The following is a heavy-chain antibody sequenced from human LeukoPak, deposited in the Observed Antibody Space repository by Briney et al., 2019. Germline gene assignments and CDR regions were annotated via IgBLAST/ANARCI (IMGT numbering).Heavy chain of an antibody. CDR3: ARGGVLMVRGGAFDI. J-gene: IGHJ3*02. CDR2: IFADNGNT. D-gene: IGHD3-10*01. CDR1: GYTFTSYA. V-gene: IGHV1-3*01. Sequence: ASVKVSCKASGYTFTSYAIHWVRQAPGQRREWMGCIFADNGNTKYSQTFQGRVTIIRDTSASTAYMELRSLRSDDTAVYYCARGGVLMVRGGAFDIWGQGTMVTVSS.